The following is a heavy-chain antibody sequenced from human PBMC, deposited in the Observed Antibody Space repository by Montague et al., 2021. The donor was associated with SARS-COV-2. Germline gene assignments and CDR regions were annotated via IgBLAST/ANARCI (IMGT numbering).Heavy chain of an antibody. CDR1: GFTFSIYN. J-gene: IGHJ4*02. Sequence: SLRLSCAASGFTFSIYNMNWVRQAPGKGLKWVSSMSSSGNYIYYADSVKGRFTISRDNAKNSLSLQMNRLTAEDTAVYYCASDRLPGAYKYDRSGYHYWGRGTLVTVSS. V-gene: IGHV3-21*01. D-gene: IGHD3-22*01. CDR2: MSSSGNYI. CDR3: ASDRLPGAYKYDRSGYHY.